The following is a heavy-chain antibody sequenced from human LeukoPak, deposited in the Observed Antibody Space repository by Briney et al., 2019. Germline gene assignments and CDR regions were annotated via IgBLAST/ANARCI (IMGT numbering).Heavy chain of an antibody. V-gene: IGHV1-18*01. CDR1: GYTFTSYG. Sequence: ASVKVSCKASGYTFTSYGISWVRQAPGQGLEWMGWISAYNGNTNYAQKLQGRVTMTTDTSTSTAYMELRSLRSDDTAVYYCARGNHLEWLSIYPIFDYWGQGTLVTVSS. D-gene: IGHD3-3*01. J-gene: IGHJ4*02. CDR3: ARGNHLEWLSIYPIFDY. CDR2: ISAYNGNT.